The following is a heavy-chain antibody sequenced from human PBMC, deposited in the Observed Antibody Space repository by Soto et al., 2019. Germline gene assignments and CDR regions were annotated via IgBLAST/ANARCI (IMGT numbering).Heavy chain of an antibody. CDR2: ISWNGDAT. V-gene: IGHV3-9*01. J-gene: IGHJ4*02. CDR1: GFTFDDYA. D-gene: IGHD3-10*01. Sequence: EVQLVESAGALVQPGGSLRLSCTASGFTFDDYAIHWVRQASGKGLERISGISWNGDATGYADSVKGRFTISRDNAKNSLCLQMNSLRAEDTAMYWFGNLRICGSGFDCCGQGILVTVAS. CDR3: GNLRICGSGFDC.